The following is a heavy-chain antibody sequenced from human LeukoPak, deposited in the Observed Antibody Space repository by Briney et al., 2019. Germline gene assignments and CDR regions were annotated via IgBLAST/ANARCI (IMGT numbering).Heavy chain of an antibody. CDR2: IYSGGST. CDR3: ARGGYCSGGSCYSLYFDL. V-gene: IGHV3-53*01. D-gene: IGHD2-15*01. Sequence: GGSLRLSCAASGFAVSSNYMTWVRQAPGKGLEWVSVIYSGGSTYYADSVKGRFTISRDNSKNTLYLQMINLRAEDTAVYYCARGGYCSGGSCYSLYFDLWGRGTLVTVSS. J-gene: IGHJ2*01. CDR1: GFAVSSNY.